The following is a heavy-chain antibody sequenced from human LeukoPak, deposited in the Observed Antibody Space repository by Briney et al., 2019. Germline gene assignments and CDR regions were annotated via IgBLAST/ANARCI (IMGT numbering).Heavy chain of an antibody. J-gene: IGHJ3*02. Sequence: PSETLSLTCTVSGGSISSYSWSWILQPPGKGLEWIGSIYYSGSTNYNPSLKSRVTMSVDTSKNQFSLKLSSVTAADTAVYYCARHGGESIVAMILHAFDIWGQGTMVTVSS. V-gene: IGHV4-59*08. CDR2: IYYSGST. D-gene: IGHD5-12*01. CDR1: GGSISSYS. CDR3: ARHGGESIVAMILHAFDI.